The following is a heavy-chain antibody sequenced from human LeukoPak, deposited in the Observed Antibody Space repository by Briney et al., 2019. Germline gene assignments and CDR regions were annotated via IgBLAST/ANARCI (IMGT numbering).Heavy chain of an antibody. V-gene: IGHV3-48*03. D-gene: IGHD3-16*01. Sequence: PGGSLRLSCIGSGFTFSNHEMNWVRQAPGKGLEWVAFITGNGNIIYYTESVKGRFSISRDNAKNSLYLHMNSLRAEDTAVYYCARVGLRGSRTFDYWGQGTLVTVSS. CDR1: GFTFSNHE. CDR2: ITGNGNII. J-gene: IGHJ4*02. CDR3: ARVGLRGSRTFDY.